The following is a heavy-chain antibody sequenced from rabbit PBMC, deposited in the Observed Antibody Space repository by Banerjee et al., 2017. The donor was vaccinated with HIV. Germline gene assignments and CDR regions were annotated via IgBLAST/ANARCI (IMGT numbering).Heavy chain of an antibody. CDR3: ARDPYSDGGL. D-gene: IGHD6-1*01. Sequence: QEQLEEAGGGLVKPEGSLKLSCTASGFSFSNKDVMCWVRQAPGKGMEWIACINVVTGKAVYASWAKGRFTFSKTSSTTVTLQMTSLTAADTATYFCARDPYSDGGLWGQGTLVTVS. CDR2: INVVTGKA. V-gene: IGHV1S45*01. CDR1: GFSFSNKDV. J-gene: IGHJ3*01.